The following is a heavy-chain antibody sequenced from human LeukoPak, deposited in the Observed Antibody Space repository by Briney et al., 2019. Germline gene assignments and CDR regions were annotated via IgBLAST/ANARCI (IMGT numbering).Heavy chain of an antibody. V-gene: IGHV7-4-1*02. Sequence: ASVKVSCKASGYTFTSYAMNWVRQAPGQGLEWMGWINTNTGNPTYAQGFTGRFVFSLDTSVSTAYLQISSLKAEDTAVYYCARVPAAAGRKSLSRKYFLHWGQGTLVTVSS. J-gene: IGHJ1*01. D-gene: IGHD6-13*01. CDR3: ARVPAAAGRKSLSRKYFLH. CDR2: INTNTGNP. CDR1: GYTFTSYA.